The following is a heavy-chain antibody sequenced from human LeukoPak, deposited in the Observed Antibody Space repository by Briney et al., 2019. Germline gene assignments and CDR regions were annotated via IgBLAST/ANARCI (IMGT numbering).Heavy chain of an antibody. D-gene: IGHD5-18*01. CDR2: ISGSGGST. CDR3: ARENSYNPSFDC. J-gene: IGHJ4*02. CDR1: GFTFSSYA. Sequence: GGSLRLSCAASGFTFSSYAMSWVRQAPGKGLEWVSAISGSGGSTYYADSVKGRFTISRDNSKNTLYLQMTSLGAEETAVYYCARENSYNPSFDCWGQGTLVTVSS. V-gene: IGHV3-23*01.